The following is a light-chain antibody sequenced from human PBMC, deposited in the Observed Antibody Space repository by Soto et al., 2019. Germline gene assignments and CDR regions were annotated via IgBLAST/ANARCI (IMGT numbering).Light chain of an antibody. CDR3: QAWDSSTAV. CDR2: QDS. Sequence: SYELTQPPSMSVSPGQTASITCSGDKLGDKYACWYQRKPGQSPVLVIYQDSKRPSGIPERFSGSNSGNTATLTIRGTQAMDEADYYCQAWDSSTAVFGGGTQLTVL. J-gene: IGLJ2*01. V-gene: IGLV3-1*01. CDR1: KLGDKY.